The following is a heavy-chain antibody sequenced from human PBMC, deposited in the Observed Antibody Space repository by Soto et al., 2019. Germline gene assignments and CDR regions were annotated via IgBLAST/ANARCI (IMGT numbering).Heavy chain of an antibody. CDR2: IYHSGST. Sequence: PSETLSLTCAVSGGSISSGGYSWSWIRQPPGKGLEWIGYIYHSGSTYYNPSLKSRVTISVDRSKNQFSLKLSSVTAADTAVYYCTGSWYRYYFDYWGQGTLVTVSS. D-gene: IGHD6-13*01. CDR3: TGSWYRYYFDY. V-gene: IGHV4-30-2*01. CDR1: GGSISSGGYS. J-gene: IGHJ4*02.